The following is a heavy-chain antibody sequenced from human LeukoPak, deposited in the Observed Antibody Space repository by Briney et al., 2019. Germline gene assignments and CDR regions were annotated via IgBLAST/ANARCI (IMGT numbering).Heavy chain of an antibody. D-gene: IGHD3-10*01. CDR3: ASIDYYGSGSYGYNFDY. Sequence: GGTLRLSCAASGFTFSSYGMSWVRQAPGKGLEWVSAISGSGGSTYYADSVKGRFTISRDNSKNTLYLQMNSLRAEDTAVYYCASIDYYGSGSYGYNFDYWGQGTLVTVSS. V-gene: IGHV3-23*01. J-gene: IGHJ4*02. CDR2: ISGSGGST. CDR1: GFTFSSYG.